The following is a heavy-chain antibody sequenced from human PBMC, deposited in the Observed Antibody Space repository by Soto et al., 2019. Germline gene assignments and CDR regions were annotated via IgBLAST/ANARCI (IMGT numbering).Heavy chain of an antibody. CDR2: IIPIFGTA. J-gene: IGHJ5*02. Sequence: ASVKVSCKASGGTFSSYAISWVRQAPGQGLEWMGGIIPIFGTANYAQKFQGRVTITADESTSTAYMELSSLRSEDTAVYYCARDFWSGYRAQGWFDPWGQGTLVTVSS. CDR3: ARDFWSGYRAQGWFDP. D-gene: IGHD3-3*01. CDR1: GGTFSSYA. V-gene: IGHV1-69*13.